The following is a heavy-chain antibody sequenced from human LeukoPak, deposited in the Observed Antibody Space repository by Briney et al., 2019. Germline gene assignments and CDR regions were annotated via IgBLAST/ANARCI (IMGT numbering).Heavy chain of an antibody. CDR1: GFTFNEYS. Sequence: GGSLGLSCAASGFTFNEYSMTWVRQAPGKGLEGVAYISHDSKSVSYADSVKGRLTIYRDDAKNSLYLLMNSLRAEDTAVYYCARDGYCNNGVCFDYWGQGILVTVSS. J-gene: IGHJ4*02. CDR3: ARDGYCNNGVCFDY. CDR2: ISHDSKSV. V-gene: IGHV3-48*01. D-gene: IGHD2-8*01.